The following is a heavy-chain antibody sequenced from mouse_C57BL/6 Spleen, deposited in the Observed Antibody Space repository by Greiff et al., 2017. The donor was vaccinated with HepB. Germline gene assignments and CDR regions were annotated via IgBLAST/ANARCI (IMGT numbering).Heavy chain of an antibody. D-gene: IGHD2-14*01. CDR3: ARYPEYDGAMDY. V-gene: IGHV7-3*01. CDR1: GFTFTDYY. CDR2: IRNKANGYTT. J-gene: IGHJ4*01. Sequence: DVKLVESGGGLVQPGGSLSLSCAASGFTFTDYYMSWVRQPPGKALEWLGFIRNKANGYTTEYSASVKGRFTISRDNSQSILYLQMNALRAEDSATYYCARYPEYDGAMDYWGQGTSVTVSS.